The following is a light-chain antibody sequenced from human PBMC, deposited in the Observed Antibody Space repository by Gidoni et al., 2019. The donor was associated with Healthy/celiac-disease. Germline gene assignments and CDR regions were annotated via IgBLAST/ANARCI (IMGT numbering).Light chain of an antibody. J-gene: IGLJ3*02. V-gene: IGLV5-39*01. CDR3: AIWYSSTWV. CDR2: YKSYSDK. CDR1: SGINVGTYR. Sequence: QPVLTQPTSLSASPGASARFTCTLRSGINVGTYRIYWYQQKPGSLPRYLLRYKSYSDKQQGSGVPSRFSGSKDASTNAGLLLISGLQSEDEADYYCAIWYSSTWVFGGGTKLTVL.